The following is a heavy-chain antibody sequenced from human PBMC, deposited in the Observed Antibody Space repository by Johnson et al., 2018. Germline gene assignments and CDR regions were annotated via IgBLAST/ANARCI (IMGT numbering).Heavy chain of an antibody. V-gene: IGHV3-15*07. Sequence: VQLVESGGGLVKPGGSLRLSCAASGFTFSNAWMNWVRQAPGKGLEWVGRSKSKTEGGTTDYGAPVKGRFTIPRDDSKTTLYLQMNSLKTEDTAVYYSTTAWYSSRGHSYYYSNMDVWGKGTTVPVSS. CDR2: SKSKTEGGTT. D-gene: IGHD6-13*01. CDR1: GFTFSNAW. CDR3: TTAWYSSRGHSYYYSNMDV. J-gene: IGHJ6*03.